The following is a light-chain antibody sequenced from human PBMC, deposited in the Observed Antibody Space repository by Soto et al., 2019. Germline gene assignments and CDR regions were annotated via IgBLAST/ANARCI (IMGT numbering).Light chain of an antibody. CDR3: QVWDSTTDHVV. CDR1: NSDVGRYNS. CDR2: AVR. V-gene: IGLV2-11*01. J-gene: IGLJ2*01. Sequence: QSVLTQPHSVSGSPGQSVTISCTGTNSDVGRYNSVSWYQQLPGKAPQLIISAVRQRPSGVPDRFSGSNPGNTATLPISRIEAGDEADYSCQVWDSTTDHVVFGGGTKLTVL.